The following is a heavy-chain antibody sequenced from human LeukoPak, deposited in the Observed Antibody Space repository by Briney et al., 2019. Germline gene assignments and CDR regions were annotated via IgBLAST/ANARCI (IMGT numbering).Heavy chain of an antibody. D-gene: IGHD2-15*01. V-gene: IGHV3-23*01. J-gene: IGHJ5*02. Sequence: GGSLRLSCAASGFTSSNYAMSWVRQAPGEGLEWVSTISGSAGSAYHADSVKGRFTISRDNSKNTLYLQMNSLRAEDTAVYYCAKDPGLHWFDPWGQGTLVTVSS. CDR1: GFTSSNYA. CDR3: AKDPGLHWFDP. CDR2: ISGSAGSA.